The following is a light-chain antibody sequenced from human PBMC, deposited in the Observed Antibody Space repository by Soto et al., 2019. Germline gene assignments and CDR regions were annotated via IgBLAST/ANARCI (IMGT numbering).Light chain of an antibody. V-gene: IGLV2-14*03. J-gene: IGLJ1*01. CDR2: DVS. CDR3: SSYTSSNSYV. CDR1: SSDVGVYNY. Sequence: QPAPTQPPSVSGAPGQSTTNSSTGNSSDVGVYNYVSWFQQHPGKAPKLMVYDVSNRPSGVSNRFSGSKSGNTASLTISGLQAEDEADYYCSSYTSSNSYVFGTGTKVTVL.